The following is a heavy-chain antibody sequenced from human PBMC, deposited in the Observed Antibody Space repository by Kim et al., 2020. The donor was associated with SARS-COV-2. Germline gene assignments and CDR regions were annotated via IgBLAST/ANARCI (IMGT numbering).Heavy chain of an antibody. J-gene: IGHJ4*02. CDR1: GYSFTRYW. Sequence: GESLKISCKGSGYSFTRYWIAWVRQIPGKGLEWMGIIYPSDSDIRYSPSFQGQVSISADKSISTAYLQWSSLKASDTAMYYCARHYYDSDQRAVAGMGHIDYWGQGTQVTVSS. V-gene: IGHV5-51*01. CDR2: IYPSDSDI. D-gene: IGHD6-19*01. CDR3: ARHYYDSDQRAVAGMGHIDY.